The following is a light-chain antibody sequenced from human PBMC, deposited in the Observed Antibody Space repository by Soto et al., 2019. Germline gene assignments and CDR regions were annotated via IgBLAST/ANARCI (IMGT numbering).Light chain of an antibody. J-gene: IGLJ1*01. V-gene: IGLV2-14*01. CDR3: SSYTTSSSYV. CDR2: EVS. Sequence: QSALTQPASASASPGQSITMSCTGTSSDVGGYDYVSWYQQHPGEVPKLIIFEVSSRPAWISNRFSASKSGNTASLTISGLQAEDEDDYYCSSYTTSSSYVFGTGTK. CDR1: SSDVGGYDY.